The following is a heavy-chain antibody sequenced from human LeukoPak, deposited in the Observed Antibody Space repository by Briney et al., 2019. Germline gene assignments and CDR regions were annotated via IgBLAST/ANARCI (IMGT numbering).Heavy chain of an antibody. Sequence: ASVKVSCKVSGYTLTELSMHWVRQAPGKGLEWMGGFDPEDGETIYAQKFQGRVTMTEDTSTDTAYMELSSLRSEDTAVYYCATLYYYDSSGYCYFRYWGQGTLVTVSS. CDR3: ATLYYYDSSGYCYFRY. CDR2: FDPEDGET. D-gene: IGHD3-22*01. J-gene: IGHJ4*02. V-gene: IGHV1-24*01. CDR1: GYTLTELS.